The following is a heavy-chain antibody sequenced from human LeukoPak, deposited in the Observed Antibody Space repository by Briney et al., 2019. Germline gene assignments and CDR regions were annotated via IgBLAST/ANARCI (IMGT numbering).Heavy chain of an antibody. V-gene: IGHV4-39*01. Sequence: SETLSLTCTVSGGSISSSSYYWGWIRQPPGKGLEWIGRIYYSGSTYYNPSLKSRVTISVDTSKNRFSLKLSSVTAADTAVYYCATDILTGHDAFDIWGQGTMVTVSS. CDR2: IYYSGST. D-gene: IGHD3-9*01. J-gene: IGHJ3*02. CDR1: GGSISSSSYY. CDR3: ATDILTGHDAFDI.